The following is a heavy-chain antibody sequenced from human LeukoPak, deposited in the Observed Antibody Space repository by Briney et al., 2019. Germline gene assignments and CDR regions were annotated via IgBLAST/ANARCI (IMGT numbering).Heavy chain of an antibody. CDR1: GFAFSSYG. V-gene: IGHV3-30*02. CDR3: AKGDSVLWFGELWSAFDI. J-gene: IGHJ3*02. D-gene: IGHD3-10*01. Sequence: GGSLRLSCAASGFAFSSYGMHWVRQAPGKGLEWVAFIRYDGSNKYYADSVKGRFTISRDNAKNSLYLQMNSLRAEDTALYYCAKGDSVLWFGELWSAFDIWGQGTMVTVSS. CDR2: IRYDGSNK.